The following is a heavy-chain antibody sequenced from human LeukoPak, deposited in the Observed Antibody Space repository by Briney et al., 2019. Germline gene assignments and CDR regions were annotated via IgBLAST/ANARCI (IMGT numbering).Heavy chain of an antibody. CDR2: IYPGDSDT. V-gene: IGHV5-51*01. Sequence: GESLQISCKGSGYRFTSDWIAWVRQMPGKGLEWMGIIYPGDSDTRYSPSFQGQVTISVDKSISTAYLQWSSLKASDTAMYYCAREGGEAYYYDSSGNAAWYLDLWGRGTLVTVSS. J-gene: IGHJ2*01. D-gene: IGHD3-22*01. CDR3: AREGGEAYYYDSSGNAAWYLDL. CDR1: GYRFTSDW.